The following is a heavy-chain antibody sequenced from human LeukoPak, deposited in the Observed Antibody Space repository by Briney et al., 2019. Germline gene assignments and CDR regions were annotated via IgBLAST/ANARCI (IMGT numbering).Heavy chain of an antibody. Sequence: KTSETLSLTCTVSGGSISSSSYYWGWIRQPPGKGLEWIGSIYYSGSTYYNPSLKSRVTISIDTSKNQFSLKLSSVTAADTAVYYCARPRLLYGSGPILVWGQGNLVTVSS. V-gene: IGHV4-39*07. J-gene: IGHJ4*02. CDR1: GGSISSSSYY. CDR3: ARPRLLYGSGPILV. CDR2: IYYSGST. D-gene: IGHD3-10*01.